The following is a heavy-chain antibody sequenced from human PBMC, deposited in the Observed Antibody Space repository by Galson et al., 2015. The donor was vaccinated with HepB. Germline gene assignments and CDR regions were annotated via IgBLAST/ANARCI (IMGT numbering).Heavy chain of an antibody. Sequence: SETLSLTCTVSSASIRTNSYYWGWIRQPPGKGLEWIGSIFYSGRTHYNPSLKSPVTISVDTSKNQFSLKVTSVTAADTAVYFCARIVTGKVPHFDHWGQGTLVTVSS. CDR3: ARIVTGKVPHFDH. CDR1: SASIRTNSYY. D-gene: IGHD1-14*01. V-gene: IGHV4-39*01. J-gene: IGHJ4*02. CDR2: IFYSGRT.